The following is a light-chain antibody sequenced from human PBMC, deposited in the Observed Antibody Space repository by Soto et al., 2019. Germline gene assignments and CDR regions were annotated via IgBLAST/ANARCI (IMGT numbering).Light chain of an antibody. V-gene: IGKV3-11*01. J-gene: IGKJ4*01. CDR2: GAS. CDR3: QQRSNWPPVLT. Sequence: EIVLTQSQASLSLSPGERATLSCRASQSVSSHLAWFQQRPGQAPRLLIYGASNRATGIPARFGGSGSGTNFTLTISSLEPEDFAVYYCQQRSNWPPVLTFGGGTKVEIK. CDR1: QSVSSH.